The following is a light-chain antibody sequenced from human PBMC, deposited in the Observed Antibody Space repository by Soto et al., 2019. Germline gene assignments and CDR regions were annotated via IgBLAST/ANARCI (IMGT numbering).Light chain of an antibody. CDR3: CSYASSTSYV. Sequence: QSVLTQPASVSGSPGQSITISCTGTSSDVGGYNFVTWYQLYPGKAPKLIIHDVTRRPSGVSNRFSGSKSSTTASLTISGLQAEDEADYFCCSYASSTSYVFGTGTKVTVL. CDR2: DVT. J-gene: IGLJ1*01. CDR1: SSDVGGYNF. V-gene: IGLV2-14*03.